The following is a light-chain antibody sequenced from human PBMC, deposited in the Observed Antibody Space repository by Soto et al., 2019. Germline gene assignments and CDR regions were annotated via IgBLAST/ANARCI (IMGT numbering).Light chain of an antibody. CDR3: QKYNIAPFT. Sequence: DIRVTQSPSSLSASVGDTVSITCRASPGIAVFLAWYQHKPGTVPKLLIYSASTLQSGVPSRFSGSGSGTDFTLTISGLEPEDAATYYCQKYNIAPFTFGQGTRLEIK. J-gene: IGKJ2*01. CDR1: PGIAVF. V-gene: IGKV1-27*01. CDR2: SAS.